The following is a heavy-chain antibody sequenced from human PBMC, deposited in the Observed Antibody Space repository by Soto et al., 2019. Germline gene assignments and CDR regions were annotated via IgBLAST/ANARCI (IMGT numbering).Heavy chain of an antibody. CDR2: IYWDDDQ. V-gene: IGHV2-5*02. J-gene: IGHJ4*02. CDR3: AHYVSASYYNLAPYSFDY. Sequence: QITLKESGPTLVKPTQTLTLTCTFSGFSLSTSGVGVDWIRQPPGKALEWLALIYWDDDQHYRPSLKSSLTISHDASKKRMSLTRTNMDPVDTATYFCAHYVSASYYNLAPYSFDYWGQGTLVTVSS. CDR1: GFSLSTSGVG. D-gene: IGHD3-10*01.